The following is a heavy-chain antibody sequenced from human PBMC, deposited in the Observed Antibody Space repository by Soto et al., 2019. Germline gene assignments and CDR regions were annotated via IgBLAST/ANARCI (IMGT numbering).Heavy chain of an antibody. CDR1: GFTFSSYS. Sequence: GSLRLSCAASGFTFSSYSMNWVRQAPGKGLEWVSSISSSSSYIYYADSVKGRFTISRDNAKNSLYLQMNSLRAEDTAVYYCARDFGRGIAVAGTDYWGQGTLVTVSS. D-gene: IGHD6-19*01. CDR3: ARDFGRGIAVAGTDY. J-gene: IGHJ4*02. V-gene: IGHV3-21*01. CDR2: ISSSSSYI.